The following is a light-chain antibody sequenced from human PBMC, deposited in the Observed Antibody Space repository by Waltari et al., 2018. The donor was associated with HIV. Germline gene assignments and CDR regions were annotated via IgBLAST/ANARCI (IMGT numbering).Light chain of an antibody. V-gene: IGKV1-12*01. CDR1: QDIDWW. CDR2: ATS. J-gene: IGKJ4*01. CDR3: QQATSFPAT. Sequence: DIQLTHSASSVSASVGYRVTIPCRASQDIDWWLDWYQQKPGKAPQLLISATSNLQSGVPSRFSGVGLGKDFTLTLSSLQPEDFGIYDCQQATSFPATFGGGTKVEIK.